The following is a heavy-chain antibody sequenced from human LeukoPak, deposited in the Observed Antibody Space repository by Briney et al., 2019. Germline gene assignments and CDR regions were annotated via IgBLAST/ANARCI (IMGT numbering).Heavy chain of an antibody. CDR3: ARFIVSGGYFDY. Sequence: GASVKVSCKASGYTFTSYYMHWVRQAPGQGLEWMGMVNPSGGSTSYAQKFQGRVTMTRDTSTSTVYMELSSLRSEDTAVYYCARFIVSGGYFDYWGQGILVTVSS. V-gene: IGHV1-46*01. CDR1: GYTFTSYY. CDR2: VNPSGGST. D-gene: IGHD2-21*01. J-gene: IGHJ4*02.